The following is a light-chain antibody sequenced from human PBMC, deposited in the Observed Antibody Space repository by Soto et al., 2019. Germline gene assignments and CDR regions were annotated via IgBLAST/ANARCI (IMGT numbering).Light chain of an antibody. CDR1: NSDIGSYNF. V-gene: IGLV2-23*01. CDR2: EGS. Sequence: QSALTQPASVSGSPGQSITISCTGTNSDIGSYNFVSWYQQHPGKAPKLMIYEGSKRPSGVSHRFSGSRSGDTASLTISGLQTEDEADCYCSSYAGDTNLVLFGGGTKLTVL. J-gene: IGLJ2*01. CDR3: SSYAGDTNLVL.